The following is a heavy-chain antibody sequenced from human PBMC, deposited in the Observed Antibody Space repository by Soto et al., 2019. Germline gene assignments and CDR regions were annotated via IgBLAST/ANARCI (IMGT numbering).Heavy chain of an antibody. CDR3: ARDQREGNWFDP. Sequence: SETHSLTSTVYGGTCIDYYWSWIRQPPGKGLEWIGEINQSGSTHYNPSLKGRVTISVDRSKNQFSLKLSSVTAADTAVYYCARDQREGNWFDPWGHGTLVTV. CDR2: INQSGST. V-gene: IGHV4-34*01. CDR1: GGTCIDYY. J-gene: IGHJ5*02.